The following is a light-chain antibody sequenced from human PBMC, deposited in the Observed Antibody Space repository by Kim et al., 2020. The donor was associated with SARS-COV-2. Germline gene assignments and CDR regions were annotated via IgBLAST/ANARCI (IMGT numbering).Light chain of an antibody. CDR2: QDS. Sequence: SYELTQPPSVYVSPGQTASITCSGDKLGDKYACWYQQKPGQSPVPVIYQDSKRPSGIPERFSGSNSGNTATLTISGTQAMDEADYYCQAWDSSSVVFGGG. J-gene: IGLJ2*01. CDR1: KLGDKY. V-gene: IGLV3-1*01. CDR3: QAWDSSSVV.